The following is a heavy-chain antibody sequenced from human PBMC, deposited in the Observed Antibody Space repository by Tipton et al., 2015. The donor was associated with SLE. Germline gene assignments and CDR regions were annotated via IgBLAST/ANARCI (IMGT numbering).Heavy chain of an antibody. CDR3: ARRPASRSYYNAYYYAYMDV. D-gene: IGHD3-10*01. Sequence: TLSLTCTVSGDSISNYYWSWIRQSPGRGLEWIGYIHYSGSTNYNPSLKNRVTISVDTSNNQFSLKLHSVTAADPAIYYCARRPASRSYYNAYYYAYMDVWGKGTTVTVSS. CDR2: IHYSGST. V-gene: IGHV4-59*01. J-gene: IGHJ6*03. CDR1: GDSISNYY.